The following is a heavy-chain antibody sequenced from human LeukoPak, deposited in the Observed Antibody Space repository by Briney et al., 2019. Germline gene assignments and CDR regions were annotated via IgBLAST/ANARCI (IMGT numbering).Heavy chain of an antibody. V-gene: IGHV4-59*01. CDR2: IYYSGST. CDR3: ARDSRGPFDY. D-gene: IGHD3-16*01. J-gene: IGHJ4*02. Sequence: SETLSLTCTVSGGSISSYYWSWIRPPPGKELEWVGCIYYSGSTNYNPSLKSRVTISVDTSKNQFSLKLSSVTAADTAVYYCARDSRGPFDYWGQGTLVTVSS. CDR1: GGSISSYY.